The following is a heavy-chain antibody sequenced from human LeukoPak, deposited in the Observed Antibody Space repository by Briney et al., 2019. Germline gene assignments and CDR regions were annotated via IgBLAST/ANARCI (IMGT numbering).Heavy chain of an antibody. CDR3: AKGGYYYDSSGYWVY. CDR2: ISYDGSNK. CDR1: GFTFSSYG. J-gene: IGHJ4*02. Sequence: PGGSLRLSCAASGFTFSSYGMHWVRQAPGKGLEWVAVISYDGSNKYYADSVKGRFTISRDNSKNTLYLQMNSLRAEDTAVYYCAKGGYYYDSSGYWVYWGQGTLVTVSS. V-gene: IGHV3-30*18. D-gene: IGHD3-22*01.